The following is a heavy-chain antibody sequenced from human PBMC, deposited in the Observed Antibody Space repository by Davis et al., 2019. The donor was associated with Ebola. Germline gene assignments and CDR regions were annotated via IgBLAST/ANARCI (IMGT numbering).Heavy chain of an antibody. D-gene: IGHD5-12*01. J-gene: IGHJ6*02. CDR1: GFTFSSYS. CDR2: ISSSGSTI. CDR3: ARKLNIVASYYYYGMDV. V-gene: IGHV3-21*04. Sequence: GGSLRLSCAASGFTFSSYSMNWVRQAPGKGLEWVSSISSSGSTIYYADSVKGRFTISRDNAKNSLYLQMNSLRAEDTAVYYCARKLNIVASYYYYGMDVWGQGTTVTVSS.